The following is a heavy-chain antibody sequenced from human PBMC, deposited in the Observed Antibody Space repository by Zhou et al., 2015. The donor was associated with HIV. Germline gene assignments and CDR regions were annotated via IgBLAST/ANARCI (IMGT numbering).Heavy chain of an antibody. CDR2: IIPIFGTA. Sequence: QMQLVQSGAEVKKPGSSVKVSCKASGGTFSSFGISWVRQAPGQGLQWMGGIIPIFGTATYAQKFQGRVSITADKSSSTAYMELSSLKSDDSAVYYCARGMDQDVEVLPADYCFDYWGQGTRITVSS. J-gene: IGHJ4*02. CDR1: GGTFSSFG. CDR3: ARGMDQDVEVLPADYCFDY. V-gene: IGHV1-69*06. D-gene: IGHD2-2*01.